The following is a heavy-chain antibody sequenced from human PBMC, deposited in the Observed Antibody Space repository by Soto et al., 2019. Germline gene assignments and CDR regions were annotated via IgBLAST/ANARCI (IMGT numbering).Heavy chain of an antibody. Sequence: SSETLSLTCTVSGCSISSYHWGWIRQPLGKGLEWIGYIYYTGNTNYNPSLKSRVTISVDTSKNQFSLKLSSVTAADTAVYYCARAGYNIDYWGQGTLVTVS. D-gene: IGHD5-12*01. J-gene: IGHJ4*02. CDR1: GCSISSYH. CDR2: IYYTGNT. CDR3: ARAGYNIDY. V-gene: IGHV4-59*01.